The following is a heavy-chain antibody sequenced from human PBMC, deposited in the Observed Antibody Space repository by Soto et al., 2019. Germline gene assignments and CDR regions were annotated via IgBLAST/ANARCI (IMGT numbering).Heavy chain of an antibody. CDR3: ARRRVYYYDSSGYYSGFDY. CDR1: GGSFSGYY. D-gene: IGHD3-22*01. CDR2: INHSGST. Sequence: QVQLQQWGAGLLKPSETLSLTCAVYGGSFSGYYWSWIRQPPGKGLEWIGEINHSGSTNYNPSLKSRVTISVDTSKNQFSLKRSSVTAADTAVYYCARRRVYYYDSSGYYSGFDYWGQGTLVTVSS. J-gene: IGHJ4*02. V-gene: IGHV4-34*01.